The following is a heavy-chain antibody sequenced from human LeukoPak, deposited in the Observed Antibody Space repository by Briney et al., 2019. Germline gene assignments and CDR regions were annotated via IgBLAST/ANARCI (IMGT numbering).Heavy chain of an antibody. Sequence: PSETLSLTCAVYGGSFSGYYWSWIRQPPGKGLEWIGEINHSGSTNYNPSLKSRVTISVDTSKNQLSLKLSSVTAADTAVYYCARGRRIAAAGNSFFDYWGQGTLVTVSS. D-gene: IGHD6-13*01. J-gene: IGHJ4*02. CDR1: GGSFSGYY. CDR2: INHSGST. V-gene: IGHV4-34*01. CDR3: ARGRRIAAAGNSFFDY.